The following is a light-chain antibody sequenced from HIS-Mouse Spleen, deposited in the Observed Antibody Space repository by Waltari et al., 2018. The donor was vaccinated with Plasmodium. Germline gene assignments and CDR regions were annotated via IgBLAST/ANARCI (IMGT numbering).Light chain of an antibody. V-gene: IGKV1-13*02. J-gene: IGKJ5*01. CDR2: DAS. CDR1: QGISSA. CDR3: QQFNRYPQGT. Sequence: AIQLTPSPSSLSASVGDRVTITCRASQGISSALAWYQQKPGKAPKLLIYDASSLESGVPSRFSGSGSGTDFTLTISSLQPEDFATYYCQQFNRYPQGTFGQGTRLEIK.